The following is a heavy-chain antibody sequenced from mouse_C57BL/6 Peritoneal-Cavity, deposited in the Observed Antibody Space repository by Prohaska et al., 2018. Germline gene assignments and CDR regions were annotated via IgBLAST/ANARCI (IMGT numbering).Heavy chain of an antibody. J-gene: IGHJ3*01. CDR3: ARNGFAY. CDR2: IDPSDSET. Sequence: QVQLQQPGADLVRPGSSVKLSCKASGYTLTSYWMHWVKQRPIQGLEWIGNIDPSDSETHYNQKFKDKATLTVDKSSSTAYMQLSSLTSEDSAVYYCARNGFAYWGQGTLVTVSA. CDR1: GYTLTSYW. V-gene: IGHV1-52*01.